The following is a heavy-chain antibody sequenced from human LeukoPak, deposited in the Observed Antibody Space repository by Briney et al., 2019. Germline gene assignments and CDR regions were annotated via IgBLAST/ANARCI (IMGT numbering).Heavy chain of an antibody. Sequence: GASVKVSCKASGYTFTNYTLNWVRQAPGQGLEWMGWINPNSGGTNYAQKFQGWVTMTRDTSISTAYMELSRLRSDDTAVYYCAREASSSWTTQNYYYYGMDVWGQGTTVTVSS. J-gene: IGHJ6*02. CDR3: AREASSSWTTQNYYYYGMDV. CDR2: INPNSGGT. D-gene: IGHD6-13*01. V-gene: IGHV1-2*04. CDR1: GYTFTNYT.